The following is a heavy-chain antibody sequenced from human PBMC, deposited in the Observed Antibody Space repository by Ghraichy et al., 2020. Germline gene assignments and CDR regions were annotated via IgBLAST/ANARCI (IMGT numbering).Heavy chain of an antibody. Sequence: SETLSLTCTVSGGSISSYYWSWIRQPPGKGLEWIGYIYYSGSTNYNPSLKSRVTISVDTSKNQFSLKLSSVTAADTAVYYCARGYDSSGYSQAPRWFDPWGQGTLVTVSS. D-gene: IGHD3-22*01. J-gene: IGHJ5*02. V-gene: IGHV4-59*01. CDR2: IYYSGST. CDR1: GGSISSYY. CDR3: ARGYDSSGYSQAPRWFDP.